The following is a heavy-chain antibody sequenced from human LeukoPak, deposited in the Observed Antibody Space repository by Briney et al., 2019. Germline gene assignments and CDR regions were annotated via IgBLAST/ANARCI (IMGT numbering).Heavy chain of an antibody. CDR3: AGRAARFFDY. CDR2: IFYSGSS. Sequence: PETLSLTCTVSGDSLNSYYWSWIRQPPEEGLQWIGYIFYSGSSNYNASLRSRVAISVDTSKNQFSLKLTSVTAADTAVYYCAGRAARFFDYWGQGILVTVSS. D-gene: IGHD6-25*01. J-gene: IGHJ4*02. CDR1: GDSLNSYY. V-gene: IGHV4-59*01.